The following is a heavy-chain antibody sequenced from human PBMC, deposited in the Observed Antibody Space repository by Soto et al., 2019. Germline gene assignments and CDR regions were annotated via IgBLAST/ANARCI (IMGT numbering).Heavy chain of an antibody. J-gene: IGHJ6*04. V-gene: IGHV3-23*01. CDR3: ARDVWETTSGYYGREL. CDR2: ISGSGGTT. Sequence: GGSRRLSCAASGFTFSSYAMNWVRQDPGKRLEWVSGISGSGGTTSYTDSVKGRFTISRDNSKKTLFLEMKSLGVEDTAVYFCARDVWETTSGYYGRELWGMETTVNVSS. CDR1: GFTFSSYA. D-gene: IGHD3-16*01.